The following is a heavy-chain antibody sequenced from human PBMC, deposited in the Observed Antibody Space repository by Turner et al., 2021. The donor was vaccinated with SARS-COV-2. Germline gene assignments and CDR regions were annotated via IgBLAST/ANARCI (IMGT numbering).Heavy chain of an antibody. CDR3: ARGLLAYCGGDCYQGVFDY. J-gene: IGHJ4*02. Sequence: QVTLKESGPVLVKPTETLTLTCTVSGFSLINARMGVSWIRQPPGKALELLAHIFSNDEKSYSTSLKSRLTISKDTSKSQVVLTMTNMDPVDTATYYCARGLLAYCGGDCYQGVFDYWGQGTLVTVSS. CDR2: IFSNDEK. CDR1: GFSLINARMG. V-gene: IGHV2-26*01. D-gene: IGHD2-21*02.